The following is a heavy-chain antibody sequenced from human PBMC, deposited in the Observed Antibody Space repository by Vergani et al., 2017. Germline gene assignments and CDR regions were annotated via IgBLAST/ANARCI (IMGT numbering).Heavy chain of an antibody. Sequence: QVQLQESGPGLVKPSQTLSLTCTVSGGSISSGGYYWSWIRQHPGKGLEWIGYIYYSGSTYYNPSLKSRVTISVDTSKNQFSLKLSSVTAADTAVYYWARDGEMYYYDSSGSPPGWFDPWGQGTLVTVSS. V-gene: IGHV4-31*03. CDR2: IYYSGST. CDR1: GGSISSGGYY. J-gene: IGHJ5*02. D-gene: IGHD3-22*01. CDR3: ARDGEMYYYDSSGSPPGWFDP.